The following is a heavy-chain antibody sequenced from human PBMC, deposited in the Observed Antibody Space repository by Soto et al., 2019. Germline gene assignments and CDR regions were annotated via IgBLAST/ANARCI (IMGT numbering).Heavy chain of an antibody. Sequence: QVTLKESGPVLVKPTETLTLTCTVSGFSLSDAYVSVGWIRQPPGKALEWLAQISSTDERSYRSSLKNRLTISRDPSKSQVVLTMTNVDPVDTATYYCARIQTIDYKYWSGYHPQGFDNWGQGTLVTVSS. CDR1: GFSLSDAYVS. D-gene: IGHD3-3*01. J-gene: IGHJ4*02. V-gene: IGHV2-26*01. CDR2: ISSTDER. CDR3: ARIQTIDYKYWSGYHPQGFDN.